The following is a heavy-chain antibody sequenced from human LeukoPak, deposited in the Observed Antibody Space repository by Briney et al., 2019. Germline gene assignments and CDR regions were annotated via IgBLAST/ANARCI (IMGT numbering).Heavy chain of an antibody. D-gene: IGHD2-8*02. CDR1: GYTLTELS. CDR3: ATDWSLRRSFDY. CDR2: FDPEDGET. V-gene: IGHV1-24*01. Sequence: ASVKVSCKVPGYTLTELSMHWVRQAPGKGLEWMGGFDPEDGETIYAQKFQGRVTMTEDTSTDTAYMELSSLRSEDTAVYYCATDWSLRRSFDYWGQGTLVTVSS. J-gene: IGHJ4*02.